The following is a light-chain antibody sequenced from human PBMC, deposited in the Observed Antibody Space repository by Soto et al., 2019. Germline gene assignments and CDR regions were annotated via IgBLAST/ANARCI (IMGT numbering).Light chain of an antibody. CDR1: SSDIGAYNF. J-gene: IGLJ2*01. CDR3: TSWTHGTTMI. Sequence: QSALTQPASVSGSPGQSITISCTGTSSDIGAYNFVSWYQQHPGKAPKLMLYDVNIRPSRVSNRFSGSKSGNTASLTIAGLQAENEADYYFTSWTHGTTMIVGGGTQLTVL. V-gene: IGLV2-14*03. CDR2: DVN.